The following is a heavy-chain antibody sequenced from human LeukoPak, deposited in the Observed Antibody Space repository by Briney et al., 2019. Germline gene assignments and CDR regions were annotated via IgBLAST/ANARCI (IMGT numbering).Heavy chain of an antibody. CDR3: ARGPPAAALFWYFDL. D-gene: IGHD2-2*01. CDR2: IYYSGST. CDR1: GGSISSSSYY. Sequence: SETLSLTCTVSGGSISSSSYYWGWIRQPPGKGLEWIGYIYYSGSTYYNPSLKSRVTISVDTSKNQFSLKLSSVTAADTAVYYCARGPPAAALFWYFDLWGRGTLVTVSS. V-gene: IGHV4-31*03. J-gene: IGHJ2*01.